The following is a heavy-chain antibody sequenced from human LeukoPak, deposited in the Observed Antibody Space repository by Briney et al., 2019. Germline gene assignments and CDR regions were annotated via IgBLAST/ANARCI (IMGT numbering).Heavy chain of an antibody. CDR3: ARSSGMLVRGVIRGNWFDP. CDR2: IIPILGIA. J-gene: IGHJ5*02. D-gene: IGHD3-10*01. CDR1: GGTFSSYA. V-gene: IGHV1-69*04. Sequence: ASVKVSCKAPGGTFSSYAISWVRQAPGQGLEWMGRIIPILGIANYAQKFQGRVTITADKSTSTAYMELSSLRSEDTAVYYCARSSGMLVRGVIRGNWFDPWGQGTLVTVSS.